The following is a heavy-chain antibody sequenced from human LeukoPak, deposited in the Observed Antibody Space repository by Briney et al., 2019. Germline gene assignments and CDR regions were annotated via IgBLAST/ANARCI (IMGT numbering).Heavy chain of an antibody. CDR1: GFAFSSYS. J-gene: IGHJ4*02. CDR3: ASPGHYDSSGYYDY. V-gene: IGHV3-21*01. CDR2: ISSSSSYI. D-gene: IGHD3-22*01. Sequence: GGSLRLSCAASGFAFSSYSMNWVRQAPGKGLEWVSSISSSSSYIYYADSVKGRFTISRGNAKNSLYLQMNSLRAEDTAVYYCASPGHYDSSGYYDYWGQGTLVTVSS.